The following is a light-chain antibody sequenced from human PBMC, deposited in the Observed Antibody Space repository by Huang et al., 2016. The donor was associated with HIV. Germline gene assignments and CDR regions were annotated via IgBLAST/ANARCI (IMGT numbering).Light chain of an antibody. CDR3: QKYNSAPYT. Sequence: DIQMTQSPSSLSTSVGDRVTIPCRASQGAGNSLAWYQQKPGKVPKLLIYAASTLRSGVPTRFSGSGSGTEFTLTISGLQPEDVATYYCQKYNSAPYTCGQGTRLDIK. V-gene: IGKV1-27*01. CDR2: AAS. CDR1: QGAGNS. J-gene: IGKJ2*01.